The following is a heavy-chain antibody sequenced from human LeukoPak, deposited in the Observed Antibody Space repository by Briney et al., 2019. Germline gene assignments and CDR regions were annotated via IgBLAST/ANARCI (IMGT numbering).Heavy chain of an antibody. CDR1: GGSISSGGYS. CDR2: IYHSGST. CDR3: AREALPRHFDY. Sequence: AQTLSLTCAVSGGSISSGGYSWSWIRQPPGKGLEWIGYIYHSGSTYYNPSLKSRVTISVDRSKNQFSLKLSSVTAADTAVYYCAREALPRHFDYWGQGTLVTVSS. J-gene: IGHJ4*02. V-gene: IGHV4-30-2*01.